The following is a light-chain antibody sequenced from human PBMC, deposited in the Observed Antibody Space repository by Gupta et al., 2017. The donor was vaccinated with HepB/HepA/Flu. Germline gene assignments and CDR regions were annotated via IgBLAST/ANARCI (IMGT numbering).Light chain of an antibody. CDR2: GAS. CDR1: QSVSSSY. Sequence: ELVLPQSPGTLSLSPGERATLSCRASQSVSSSYLAWYQQKPGQAPRLLIYGASSRATGIPDRFSGSGSGTDFTLTISRLEPEDLAVDYCQQYVNSRWTFGQGTKVEIK. J-gene: IGKJ1*01. V-gene: IGKV3-20*01. CDR3: QQYVNSRWT.